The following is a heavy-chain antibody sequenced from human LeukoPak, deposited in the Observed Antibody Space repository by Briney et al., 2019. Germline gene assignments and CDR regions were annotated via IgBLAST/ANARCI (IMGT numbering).Heavy chain of an antibody. J-gene: IGHJ4*02. Sequence: SETLSLTCTVSGGSISSSSYYWGWIRQPPGTGLEWIGSIYYSGSTYYNPSLKSRVTISVDTSKNQFSLKLSSVTAADTAVYYCARDAAYYDILTGYYDYWGQGTLVTVSS. V-gene: IGHV4-39*07. D-gene: IGHD3-9*01. CDR3: ARDAAYYDILTGYYDY. CDR1: GGSISSSSYY. CDR2: IYYSGST.